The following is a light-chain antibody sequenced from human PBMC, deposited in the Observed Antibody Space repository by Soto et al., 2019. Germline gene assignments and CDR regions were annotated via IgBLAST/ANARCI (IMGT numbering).Light chain of an antibody. CDR1: QSVSSY. J-gene: IGKJ3*01. CDR2: DAS. V-gene: IGKV3-11*01. Sequence: EIVLTQSPATLSLSPGERATLSCRASQSVSSYLAWYQQKPGQAPRLLIYDASNRATGIPARFSGGGSGTDFNLTISSLEPDDFAVYYCQQRSNWRFTFGPGTRVDIK. CDR3: QQRSNWRFT.